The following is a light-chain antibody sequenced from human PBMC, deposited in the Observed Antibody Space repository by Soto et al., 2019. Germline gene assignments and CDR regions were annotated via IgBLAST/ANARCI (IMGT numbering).Light chain of an antibody. V-gene: IGLV1-40*01. Sequence: QSVLTQPPSVSGAPRQRVTISCTGSSSNLGADSDVHWYQQLPGTAPRLLIYVNDKRPSGVPDRFSGSKSGTSASLASTGLQAEDEADYYCQSCDSSLSDDVLGTGTKVTVL. J-gene: IGLJ1*01. CDR2: VND. CDR3: QSCDSSLSDDV. CDR1: SSNLGADSD.